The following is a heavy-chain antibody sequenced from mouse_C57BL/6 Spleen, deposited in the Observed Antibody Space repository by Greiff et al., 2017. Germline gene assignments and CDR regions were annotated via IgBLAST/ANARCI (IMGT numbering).Heavy chain of an antibody. D-gene: IGHD1-1*01. J-gene: IGHJ4*01. CDR3: ARVATPGYAMDY. Sequence: VQLQESGPGLVKPSQSLFLTCSITGFPITSGYYWIWIRQSPGKPLEWMGYITHSGETFYNPSLQSPISITRETSKNQFFLQLNSLTTEDTAMDYCARVATPGYAMDYWGQGTSVTVSS. CDR2: ITHSGET. V-gene: IGHV12-3*01. CDR1: GFPITSGYY.